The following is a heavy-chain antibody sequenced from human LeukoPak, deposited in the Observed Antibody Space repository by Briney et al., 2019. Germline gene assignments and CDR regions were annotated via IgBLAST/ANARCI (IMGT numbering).Heavy chain of an antibody. CDR2: ISSSSYI. J-gene: IGHJ4*02. CDR1: GFTFSSYS. D-gene: IGHD3-10*01. V-gene: IGHV3-21*01. Sequence: PGGSLRLSCAASGFTFSSYSMTWVRQAPGKGLEWVSSISSSSYIYYADSVKGRFTISRDNAKNSLYLQMNRLRAEDTAVYYCAREVSGYGGYFDYWGQGTLVTVSS. CDR3: AREVSGYGGYFDY.